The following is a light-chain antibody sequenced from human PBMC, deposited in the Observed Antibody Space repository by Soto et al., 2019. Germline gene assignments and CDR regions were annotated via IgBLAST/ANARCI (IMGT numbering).Light chain of an antibody. CDR1: QSVSSSF. V-gene: IGKV3-20*01. CDR3: QQYGNSIT. J-gene: IGKJ4*01. CDR2: GAS. Sequence: IVLTQSPGTLSLSTGERATLSFRATQSVSSSFLAWYQQRPGQAPRLLIFGASNRATGIPDRFSGSGSGTDFSLTISRLEPEDCAVYYCQQYGNSITFGGGTKVDI.